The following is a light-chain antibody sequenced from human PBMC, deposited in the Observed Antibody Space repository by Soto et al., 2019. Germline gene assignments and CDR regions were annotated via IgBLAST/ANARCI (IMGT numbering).Light chain of an antibody. V-gene: IGKV3-20*01. J-gene: IGKJ1*01. CDR3: QQYGSSGT. CDR1: QTVSSNF. CDR2: GAS. Sequence: ETVLTQSPGTLSLSPGERATLSCRASQTVSSNFLGWYQQKPGQAPWLLIYGASSRATGIPDRFSGSGSGTDFTLTISRLEPEDFAVYYCQQYGSSGTLGQGTKVDIK.